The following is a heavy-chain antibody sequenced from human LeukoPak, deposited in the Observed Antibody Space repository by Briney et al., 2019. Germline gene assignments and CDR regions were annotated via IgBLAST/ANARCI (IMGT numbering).Heavy chain of an antibody. CDR3: ARDLEGYHYGSGNYPQ. CDR2: INPNSGGT. J-gene: IGHJ4*02. CDR1: GYTFTGYY. V-gene: IGHV1-2*02. Sequence: KPGESLMISCKASGYTFTGYYIHWLRQAPGQGLEWMGFINPNSGGTNYAQKFQGRVTMTRDTSISTAYMELSSLTSDDTAVYYCARDLEGYHYGSGNYPQWGQGTLITVSS. D-gene: IGHD3-10*01.